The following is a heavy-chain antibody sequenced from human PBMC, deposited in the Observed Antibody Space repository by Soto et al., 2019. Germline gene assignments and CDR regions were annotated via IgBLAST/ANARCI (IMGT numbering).Heavy chain of an antibody. CDR1: GGTFSSYT. Sequence: QVQLVQSGAEVKKPGSSVKVSCKASGGTFSSYTISWVRQAPGQGLEWMGRIIPILGIANYAQKFQGRVTXTXXKSASTAYMELSSLRSDDTAVYYCAHEIRGQHLDVWGQGTTVTVSS. D-gene: IGHD6-13*01. CDR2: IIPILGIA. CDR3: AHEIRGQHLDV. J-gene: IGHJ6*02. V-gene: IGHV1-69*02.